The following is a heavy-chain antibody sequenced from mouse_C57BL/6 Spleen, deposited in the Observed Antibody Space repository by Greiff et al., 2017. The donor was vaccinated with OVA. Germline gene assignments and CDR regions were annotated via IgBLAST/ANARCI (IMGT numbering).Heavy chain of an antibody. CDR1: GYTFTDYE. Sequence: VKLQESGAELVRPGASVTLSCKASGYTFTDYEMHWVKQTPVHGLEWIGAIDPETGGTAYNQKFKGKAILTADKSSSTAYMELRSLTSEDSAVYYCTRGDYDYDGGFAYWGQGTLVTVSA. J-gene: IGHJ3*01. D-gene: IGHD2-4*01. CDR3: TRGDYDYDGGFAY. V-gene: IGHV1-15*01. CDR2: IDPETGGT.